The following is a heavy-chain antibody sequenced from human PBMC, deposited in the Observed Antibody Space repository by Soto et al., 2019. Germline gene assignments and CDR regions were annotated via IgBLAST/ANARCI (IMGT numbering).Heavy chain of an antibody. Sequence: QVQLQESGPGLVKPSQTLSLTCTVSGGSISSGDYYWSWIRQPPGRGLEWIGYIYYSGSTYYNPSLKSRVTISVDTSKNQFSLKLSSVTAEDTAVYYCDRDPLPSGYDLGFAYWGQETLVTVSS. CDR3: DRDPLPSGYDLGFAY. CDR2: IYYSGST. CDR1: GGSISSGDYY. V-gene: IGHV4-30-4*01. D-gene: IGHD5-12*01. J-gene: IGHJ4*02.